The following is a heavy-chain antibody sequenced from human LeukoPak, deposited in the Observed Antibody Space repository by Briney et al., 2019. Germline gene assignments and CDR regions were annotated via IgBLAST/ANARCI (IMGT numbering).Heavy chain of an antibody. V-gene: IGHV3-23*01. CDR1: GFTFSSYA. CDR3: AKDRRGNYYYFDY. CDR2: ISGSGGST. J-gene: IGHJ4*02. Sequence: PGGSLRLSCAASGFTFSSYAMSWVRQAPGKGLEWVSAISGSGGSTYYADSVKGRFTISRDNSKNTLYLQMNSLRAEDTAVYFCAKDRRGNYYYFDYWGQGTLVTVSS. D-gene: IGHD1-7*01.